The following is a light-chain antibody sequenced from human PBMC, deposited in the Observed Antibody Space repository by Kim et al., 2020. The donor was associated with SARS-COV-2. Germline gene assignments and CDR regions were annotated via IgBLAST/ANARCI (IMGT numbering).Light chain of an antibody. V-gene: IGKV3-20*01. J-gene: IGKJ1*01. CDR2: GAS. CDR1: QSVSSSY. Sequence: EIVLTQSPGTLSVSPGERATLSCRASQSVSSSYLAWYQQKPGQAPRLLIYGASYRATGIPDRFSGSGSGTDFTLTISRLEPEDFAVYYCQQYGSSPPWTFAQGTKVDIK. CDR3: QQYGSSPPWT.